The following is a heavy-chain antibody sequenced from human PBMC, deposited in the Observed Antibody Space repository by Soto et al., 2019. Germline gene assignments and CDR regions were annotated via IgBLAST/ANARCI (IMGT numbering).Heavy chain of an antibody. CDR2: ISSSGSTI. CDR3: ARDTSSGWYRGKFAD. V-gene: IGHV3-11*01. J-gene: IGHJ4*02. D-gene: IGHD6-19*01. Sequence: GGSLRLSCAASGFTFSDYYMSWIRQAPGKGLEWVSYISSSGSTIYYADSVKGRFTISRDNAKNSLYLQMNSLRAEDTAVYYCARDTSSGWYRGKFADWGQGTLVTVSS. CDR1: GFTFSDYY.